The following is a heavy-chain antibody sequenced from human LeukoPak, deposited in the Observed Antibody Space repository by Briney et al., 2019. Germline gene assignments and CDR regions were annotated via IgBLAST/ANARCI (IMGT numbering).Heavy chain of an antibody. V-gene: IGHV3-21*01. CDR1: GFTFSSYS. D-gene: IGHD3-22*01. CDR3: ARDGNYYDSSGERFDRI. CDR2: ISSSSSYI. J-gene: IGHJ4*02. Sequence: GGSLRLSCAASGFTFSSYSMNWVRQAPGKGLEWVSSISSSSSYIYYADSVKGRFTISRDNARNSLYLQMNSLRAEDTAVYYCARDGNYYDSSGERFDRIWGQGTLVTVSS.